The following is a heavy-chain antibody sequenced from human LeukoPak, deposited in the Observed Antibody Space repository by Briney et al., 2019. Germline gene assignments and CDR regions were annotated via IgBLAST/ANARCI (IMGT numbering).Heavy chain of an antibody. J-gene: IGHJ6*03. Sequence: GGSLRLSCAASGFTLSDYDINWIRQSPGKGLEWVSYISSSSNTMYYADSVKGRFTVSRDNAKNSLYLQMNSLRAEDTALYYCARRSWGLPGYYFYSYIDVWGNRTTVTVSS. CDR2: ISSSSNTM. V-gene: IGHV3-11*01. CDR1: GFTLSDYD. CDR3: ARRSWGLPGYYFYSYIDV. D-gene: IGHD2-21*01.